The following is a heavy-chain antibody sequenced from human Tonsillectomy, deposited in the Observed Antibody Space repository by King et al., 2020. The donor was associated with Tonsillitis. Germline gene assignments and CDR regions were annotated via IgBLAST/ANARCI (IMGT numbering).Heavy chain of an antibody. CDR2: VYHTGST. Sequence: QLQESGPGLVKPSETLSLTCTVSGYSVSSDYYWGWIRQPPGKGLDWIGCVYHTGSTYYNPSLKSRVTILVDTTKNQFSLKLRSVTAADTAVYYCASEGCMVTIPDYWGQGTLVTVSS. D-gene: IGHD5-24*01. CDR1: GYSVSSDYY. CDR3: ASEGCMVTIPDY. V-gene: IGHV4-38-2*02. J-gene: IGHJ4*02.